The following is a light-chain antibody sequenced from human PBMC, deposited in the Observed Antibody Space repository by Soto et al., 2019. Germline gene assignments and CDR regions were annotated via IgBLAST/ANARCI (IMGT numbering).Light chain of an antibody. CDR3: SSYTSSSTYV. CDR1: STDIGRYNY. CDR2: DVS. J-gene: IGLJ1*01. Sequence: QSALTQPASVSGSPGQLITISCTGTSTDIGRYNYVSWYQQHPGKAPKLMIYDVSNRPSGVSNRFSGSKSGNTASLTISGLQAEDEADYYCSSYTSSSTYVFGTGTKVTVL. V-gene: IGLV2-14*03.